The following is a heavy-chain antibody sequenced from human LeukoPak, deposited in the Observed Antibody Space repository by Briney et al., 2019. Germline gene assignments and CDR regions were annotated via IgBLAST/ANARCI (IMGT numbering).Heavy chain of an antibody. V-gene: IGHV3-30*02. D-gene: IGHD6-19*01. J-gene: IGHJ4*02. CDR2: IRYDGSNK. CDR3: AVVTVAL. Sequence: QAGGSLRLSCAASGFTFSSYGMHWVRQAPGKGLEWVAFIRYDGSNKYYADSVKGRFTISRDNSKNTLYLQMNSLRTEDTAVYYCAVVTVALWGQGTLVTVSS. CDR1: GFTFSSYG.